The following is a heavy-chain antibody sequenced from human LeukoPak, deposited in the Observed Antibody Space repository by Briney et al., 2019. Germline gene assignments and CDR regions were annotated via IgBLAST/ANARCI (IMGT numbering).Heavy chain of an antibody. CDR1: GFTFSDSA. Sequence: GGSLRLSCAASGFTFSDSAMHWVRQGSGKGLEWVGRIRTKANNYATTYAESVKGRFTISRDDSKNTAYLQMNSLQTEDTAVYYCAKDRLRGYCSSTSCSGQYWGQGTLVTVSS. D-gene: IGHD2-2*01. CDR3: AKDRLRGYCSSTSCSGQY. V-gene: IGHV3-73*01. J-gene: IGHJ4*02. CDR2: IRTKANNYAT.